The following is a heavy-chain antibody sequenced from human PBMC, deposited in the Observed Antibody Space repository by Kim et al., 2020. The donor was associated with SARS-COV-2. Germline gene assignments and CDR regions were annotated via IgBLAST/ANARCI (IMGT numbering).Heavy chain of an antibody. CDR1: GFTFSNYW. J-gene: IGHJ4*02. CDR3: ARGYSGYDGYVPFDS. CDR2: IKTDGRET. Sequence: GGSLRLSCAASGFTFSNYWMSWVRQAPGKGPEWVAMIKTDGRETYYVDSVKGRFTISRDNAKNSMYLQMGNLRAEDTAMYHCARGYSGYDGYVPFDSWGQGTLVTVSS. V-gene: IGHV3-7*01. D-gene: IGHD5-12*01.